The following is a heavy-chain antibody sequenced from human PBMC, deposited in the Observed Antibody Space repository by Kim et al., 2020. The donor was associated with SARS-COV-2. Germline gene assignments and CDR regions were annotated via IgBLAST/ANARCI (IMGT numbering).Heavy chain of an antibody. J-gene: IGHJ4*02. Sequence: GGSLRLSCAASGFTFSSYAMSWVRQAPGKGLEWVSAISGSGGSTYYADSVRGRFTISRDNSKNTLYLQMNSLRAEDTAVYYCAKGSNWNYREFDYWGQGTLVTVSS. V-gene: IGHV3-23*01. CDR3: AKGSNWNYREFDY. D-gene: IGHD1-7*01. CDR2: ISGSGGST. CDR1: GFTFSSYA.